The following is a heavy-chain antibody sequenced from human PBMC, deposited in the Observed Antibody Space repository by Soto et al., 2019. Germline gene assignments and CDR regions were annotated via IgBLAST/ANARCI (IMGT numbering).Heavy chain of an antibody. CDR2: IKQDGSEK. CDR1: GFTFSSYW. D-gene: IGHD4-17*01. J-gene: IGHJ6*02. V-gene: IGHV3-7*01. CDR3: ARDYGDYDYYYGMDV. Sequence: PGGSLRLSCAASGFTFSSYWMSWVRQAPGKGLEWVANIKQDGSEKYYVDSVKGRFTISRDNAKNSLYLQMNSLRAEDTAVYYCARDYGDYDYYYGMDVWGQGTTVTVSS.